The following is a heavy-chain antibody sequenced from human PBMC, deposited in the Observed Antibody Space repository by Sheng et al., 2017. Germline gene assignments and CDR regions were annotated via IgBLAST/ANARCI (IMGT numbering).Heavy chain of an antibody. CDR1: GFTFSSYS. J-gene: IGHJ3*02. Sequence: EVQLVESGGGLVKPGGSLRLSCAASGFTFSSYSMNWVRQAPGKGLEWVSSISSSSSYIYYADSVKGRFTISRDNAKNSLYLQMNSLRAEDTAVYYCARDLILDRYCSSTSCYEDAFDIWGQGTMVTVSS. CDR2: ISSSSSYI. CDR3: ARDLILDRYCSSTSCYEDAFDI. V-gene: IGHV3-21*01. D-gene: IGHD2-2*01.